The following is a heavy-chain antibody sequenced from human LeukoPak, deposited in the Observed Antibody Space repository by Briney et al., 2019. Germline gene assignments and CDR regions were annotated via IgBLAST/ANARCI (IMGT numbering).Heavy chain of an antibody. D-gene: IGHD3-22*01. Sequence: PSETLSLTCSVSGGSISSYYWSWIRQPPGKGREWLGYIYYSGSTNYNPSLKSRVTLSVDTSKNQFSLNLTSVTTPDTAVYYCARDRNYYDSSGYYRWFDPWGQGTLVTVSS. J-gene: IGHJ5*02. CDR3: ARDRNYYDSSGYYRWFDP. V-gene: IGHV4-59*01. CDR2: IYYSGST. CDR1: GGSISSYY.